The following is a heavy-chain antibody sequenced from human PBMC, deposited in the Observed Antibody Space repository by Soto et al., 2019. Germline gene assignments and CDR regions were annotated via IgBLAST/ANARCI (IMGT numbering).Heavy chain of an antibody. J-gene: IGHJ6*02. Sequence: PGGSLRLSCAASGFTFSSYAMSWVRQAPGKGLEWVSAISGSGGSTYYADSVKGRFTISRDNSKNTLYLQMNSLRAEDTAVYYCANPPSHWSGYYTDYYYGMDVWGQGTTVTV. CDR2: ISGSGGST. D-gene: IGHD3-3*01. CDR1: GFTFSSYA. CDR3: ANPPSHWSGYYTDYYYGMDV. V-gene: IGHV3-23*01.